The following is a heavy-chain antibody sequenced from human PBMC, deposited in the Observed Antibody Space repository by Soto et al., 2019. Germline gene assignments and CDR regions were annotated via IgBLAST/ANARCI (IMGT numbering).Heavy chain of an antibody. V-gene: IGHV1-18*04. Sequence: QVQLVQSGAEVKKPGASVKVSCKASGYTFTSYGISWVRQAPGQGLEWMGWISAYNGNTNYAQKFQGRVTITRDTSASTAYMELSSLRSEDTAVYYCARAAGSGSYPIDYWGQGTLVTVSS. CDR2: ISAYNGNT. CDR1: GYTFTSYG. D-gene: IGHD3-10*01. CDR3: ARAAGSGSYPIDY. J-gene: IGHJ4*02.